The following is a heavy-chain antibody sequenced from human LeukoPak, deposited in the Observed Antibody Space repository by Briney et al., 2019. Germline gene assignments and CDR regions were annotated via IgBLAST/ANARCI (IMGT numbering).Heavy chain of an antibody. CDR3: ARSTVYCSGANCHNAFDI. Sequence: GASVTVSCKASGYPFSRYDLNWVRQAPGQGLEWMGWMNPNSGNTGYAQKFQGRVTMTRSTSISTAYMELSSLRSDDTAVYYCARSTVYCSGANCHNAFDIWGQGTMVTVSS. D-gene: IGHD2-2*02. CDR1: GYPFSRYD. V-gene: IGHV1-8*01. CDR2: MNPNSGNT. J-gene: IGHJ3*02.